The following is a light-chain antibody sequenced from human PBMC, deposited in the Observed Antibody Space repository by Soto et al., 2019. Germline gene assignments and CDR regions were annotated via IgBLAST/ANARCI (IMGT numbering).Light chain of an antibody. Sequence: QSALTQPASVSGSPGQSITISCTGTSSDVRGSKYVSWYQQYPGKAPRLILYEVSTRPSGVSSRFSGSKSGNTASLTISGLQAEDEADYYCSSYSSTTFYVFGTGTKLTVL. CDR1: SSDVRGSKY. J-gene: IGLJ1*01. CDR3: SSYSSTTFYV. V-gene: IGLV2-14*01. CDR2: EVS.